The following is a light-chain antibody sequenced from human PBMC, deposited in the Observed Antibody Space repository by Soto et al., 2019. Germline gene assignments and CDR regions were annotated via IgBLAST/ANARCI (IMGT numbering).Light chain of an antibody. CDR3: ATWDDSLNGWV. J-gene: IGLJ3*02. V-gene: IGLV1-44*01. Sequence: QSVLSQPPSASGTPGQRVTISCSGSSSNIGDNTVNWYKQLPGAAPTLLIYTNDKRPAGAPDRISGSKSGTSASLAISGLQSEDEADYYCATWDDSLNGWVFGGGTKLTV. CDR2: TND. CDR1: SSNIGDNT.